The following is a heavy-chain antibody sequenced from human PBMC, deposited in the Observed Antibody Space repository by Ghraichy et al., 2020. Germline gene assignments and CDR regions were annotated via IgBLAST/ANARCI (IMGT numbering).Heavy chain of an antibody. J-gene: IGHJ4*02. CDR3: GRADTVTTEYDS. D-gene: IGHD4-17*01. Sequence: SETLSLTCTVAGFSITRGSYWVWIRQPPGKGLEWIGNIYHNGNTYYKPSLRSRVTMSVDTAKNQFSLTLNSVTAADTAVYYCGRADTVTTEYDSWGPGTLVTVSS. CDR1: GFSITRGSY. CDR2: IYHNGNT. V-gene: IGHV4-38-2*02.